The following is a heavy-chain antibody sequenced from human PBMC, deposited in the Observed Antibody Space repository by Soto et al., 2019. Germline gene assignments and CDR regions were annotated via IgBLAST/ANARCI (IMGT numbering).Heavy chain of an antibody. CDR2: VYYSGST. CDR3: AGFISPYTTSSPTA. D-gene: IGHD6-6*01. CDR1: GDSISSSNYY. Sequence: QVELQESGPGLVKAPETLSLMCTVSGDSISSSNYYWGWFRQPPGKGLEWIGSVYYSGSTYYSASLKSRVTISVDTSRGQFSLRLTSVTAADTAVYYCAGFISPYTTSSPTAWGQGTLVTVSS. V-gene: IGHV4-39*01. J-gene: IGHJ5*02.